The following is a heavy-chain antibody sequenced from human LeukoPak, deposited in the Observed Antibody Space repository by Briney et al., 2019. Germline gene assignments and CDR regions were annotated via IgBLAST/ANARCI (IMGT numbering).Heavy chain of an antibody. V-gene: IGHV3-64*01. D-gene: IGHD1-26*01. CDR3: ARDPGRSPDY. J-gene: IGHJ4*02. Sequence: PGRSLRLSCAASGFTFSHYSMYWVRQAPGKGLEYVSAINSNGDDTYYTNSVKGRFTISRDNSKNTLYLQMGSLRDEDMAIYYCARDPGRSPDYWGQGTLVTVSS. CDR2: INSNGDDT. CDR1: GFTFSHYS.